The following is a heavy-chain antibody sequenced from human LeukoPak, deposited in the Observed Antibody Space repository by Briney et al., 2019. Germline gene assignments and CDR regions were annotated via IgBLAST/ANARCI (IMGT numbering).Heavy chain of an antibody. D-gene: IGHD2-21*01. V-gene: IGHV3-7*01. CDR3: ARDFSPYCGGDCYFDAFDM. CDR2: INRDGSVK. J-gene: IGHJ3*02. Sequence: GGSLRPSCAASGFSFSSYWMTWVRQGTGKGLEWVSNINRDGSVKHYMDSVKGRFTISRDNAKNSLYLQMNSLRAEDTAVYYCARDFSPYCGGDCYFDAFDMWGQGTVVTVSS. CDR1: GFSFSSYW.